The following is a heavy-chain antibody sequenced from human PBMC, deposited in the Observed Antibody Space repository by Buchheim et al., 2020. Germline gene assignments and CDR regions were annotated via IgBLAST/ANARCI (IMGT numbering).Heavy chain of an antibody. Sequence: QVQLQESGPGLVKPSETLSLTCTVSGGSISSYYWSWIRQPPGKGLEWIGYIYYSGSTNYNPSLKSRVTISVDTSKNQFSLKLSSVTAADTAVYYCARVANYYGAAVHVDYWGQGTL. CDR3: ARVANYYGAAVHVDY. J-gene: IGHJ4*02. CDR2: IYYSGST. V-gene: IGHV4-59*01. CDR1: GGSISSYY. D-gene: IGHD3-10*01.